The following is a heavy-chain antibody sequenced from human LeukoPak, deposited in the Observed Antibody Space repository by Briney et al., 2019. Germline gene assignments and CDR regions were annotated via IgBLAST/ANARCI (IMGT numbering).Heavy chain of an antibody. V-gene: IGHV4-61*02. J-gene: IGHJ4*02. Sequence: SETLSLTCTVSGGSMSSGYYYWSWIRQPAGKGLEWIGRISTSGSTYYNPSLKSRVTISVDTSKKQFSLKLTSVTAADTAVYYCAGDWPVTGVDFWGQGTLVTVSS. CDR2: ISTSGST. CDR3: AGDWPVTGVDF. CDR1: GGSMSSGYYY. D-gene: IGHD1-14*01.